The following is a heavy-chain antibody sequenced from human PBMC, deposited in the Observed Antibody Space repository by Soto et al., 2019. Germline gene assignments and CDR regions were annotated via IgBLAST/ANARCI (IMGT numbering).Heavy chain of an antibody. CDR3: VKDHSVVVPAAIPLDP. Sequence: PGGSLRLSCAASGFTFGSYWMNWVRQAPGKGLVWVSRIDSDGSSTTYADSVKGRFATSRDNAKNTLYLQMSSLRVEDTAVYYCVKDHSVVVPAAIPLDPWGQGTLVTVSS. J-gene: IGHJ5*02. D-gene: IGHD2-2*01. CDR1: GFTFGSYW. V-gene: IGHV3-74*01. CDR2: IDSDGSST.